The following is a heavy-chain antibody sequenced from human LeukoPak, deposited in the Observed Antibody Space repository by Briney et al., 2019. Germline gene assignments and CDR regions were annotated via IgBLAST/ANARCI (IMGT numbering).Heavy chain of an antibody. CDR1: GFTVRSNY. CDR3: ARANMVHDAFDI. J-gene: IGHJ3*02. D-gene: IGHD3-10*01. Sequence: GGSLRLSCAASGFTVRSNYMIWVRQAPAKGVEGVSVIYSGGSPYYPDSAKGRFTPSRHNSKNTLYLQMNSLRAEDTAVYYCARANMVHDAFDIWGQGTMVTVSS. V-gene: IGHV3-53*04. CDR2: IYSGGSP.